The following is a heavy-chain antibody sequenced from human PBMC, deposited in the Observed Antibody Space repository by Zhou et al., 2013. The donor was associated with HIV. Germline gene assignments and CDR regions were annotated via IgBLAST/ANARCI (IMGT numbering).Heavy chain of an antibody. Sequence: QVRLVQSGAEVKKPGSSVKVSCKASGATFSNYPISWVRQAPGQGLEWMGGIIPIFGRANYAQNFQGRVTITADESTRTVYMELSSLRSEDTAVYYCARAPQRIVAIPAVMEAMDVWGQGTTVTVSS. J-gene: IGHJ6*02. CDR3: ARAPQRIVAIPAVMEAMDV. D-gene: IGHD2-2*01. CDR1: GATFSNYP. V-gene: IGHV1-69*12. CDR2: IIPIFGRA.